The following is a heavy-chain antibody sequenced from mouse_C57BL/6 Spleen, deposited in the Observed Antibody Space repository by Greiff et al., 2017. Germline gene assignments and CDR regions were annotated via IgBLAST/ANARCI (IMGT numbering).Heavy chain of an antibody. CDR1: GFTFSDYG. V-gene: IGHV5-17*01. CDR3: ASSLWLPHDY. D-gene: IGHD2-2*01. J-gene: IGHJ2*01. Sequence: EVMLVESGGGLVKPGGSLKLSCAASGFTFSDYGMHWVRQAPEKGLEWVAYISSGSSTIYYADTVKGRFTISRDNAKNTLFLQMTSRRSEDTAMYYCASSLWLPHDYWGQGTTLTVSS. CDR2: ISSGSSTI.